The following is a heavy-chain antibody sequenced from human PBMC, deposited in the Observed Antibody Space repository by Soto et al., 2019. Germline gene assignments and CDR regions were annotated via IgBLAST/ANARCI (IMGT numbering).Heavy chain of an antibody. J-gene: IGHJ4*02. Sequence: GGSLRLSCAASGFTFSSYAMSWVRQAPGKGLEWVSAISGSGGSTYYADSVKGRFTISRDNAKNTLYLQMNSLRAEDTAVYYCARDPYDSYYDFWSGYYPFDYWGQGTLVTVSS. CDR2: ISGSGGST. CDR3: ARDPYDSYYDFWSGYYPFDY. V-gene: IGHV3-23*01. CDR1: GFTFSSYA. D-gene: IGHD3-3*01.